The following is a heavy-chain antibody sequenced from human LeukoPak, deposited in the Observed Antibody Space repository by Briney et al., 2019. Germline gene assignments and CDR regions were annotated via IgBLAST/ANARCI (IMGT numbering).Heavy chain of an antibody. Sequence: SETLSLTCTVSGGSNTTYFWSWIRQPPGKGLECIGYIYYTGNTNYSPSLRNRVTISVDTSKNQFSLKLNSVTAADTALYFCAGARGGAYGFAFDSWGQGTLVTVSS. V-gene: IGHV4-59*01. CDR3: AGARGGAYGFAFDS. J-gene: IGHJ4*02. CDR2: IYYTGNT. CDR1: GGSNTTYF. D-gene: IGHD3-10*01.